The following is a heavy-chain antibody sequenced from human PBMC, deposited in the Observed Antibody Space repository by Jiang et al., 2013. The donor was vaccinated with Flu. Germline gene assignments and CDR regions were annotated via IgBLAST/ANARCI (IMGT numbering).Heavy chain of an antibody. CDR3: ARGRYYYDSSGYYPGYFQH. V-gene: IGHV4-34*01. CDR2: INHSGST. Sequence: LLKPSETLSLTCAVYGGSFSGYYWSWIRQPPGKGLEWIGEINHSGSTNYNPSLKSRVTISVDTSKNQFSLKLSSVTAADTAVYYCARGRYYYDSSGYYPGYFQHWGQGTLVTVSS. J-gene: IGHJ1*01. CDR1: GGSFSGYY. D-gene: IGHD3-22*01.